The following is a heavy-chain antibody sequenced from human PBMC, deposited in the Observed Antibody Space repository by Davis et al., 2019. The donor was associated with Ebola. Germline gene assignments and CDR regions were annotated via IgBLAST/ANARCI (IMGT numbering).Heavy chain of an antibody. CDR2: ISSSSSYI. Sequence: GESLKISCAASGFTFSSYSMNWVRQAPGKGLEWVSSISSSSSYIYYADSVEGRFTISRDNAKNSLYLQMNSLRAEDTAVYYCAKCQYQLLSQNFDYWGQGTLVTVSS. D-gene: IGHD2-2*01. CDR3: AKCQYQLLSQNFDY. V-gene: IGHV3-21*04. J-gene: IGHJ4*02. CDR1: GFTFSSYS.